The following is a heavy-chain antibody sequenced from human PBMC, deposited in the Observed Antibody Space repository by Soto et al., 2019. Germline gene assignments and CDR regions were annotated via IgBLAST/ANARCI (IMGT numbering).Heavy chain of an antibody. CDR1: GFTYTRYS. J-gene: IGHJ4*02. Sequence: EVQLVESGGGLVEPGGSLRLSCAASGFTYTRYSMNWVRQAPGKGLEWVSSISSTTNYIYYGDSMKGRFTISRDNAKNSLYLEMNSLRAEDTAVYYCARESEDLTSNFDYWSQGTLVTVSS. V-gene: IGHV3-21*06. CDR3: ARESEDLTSNFDY. CDR2: ISSTTNYI.